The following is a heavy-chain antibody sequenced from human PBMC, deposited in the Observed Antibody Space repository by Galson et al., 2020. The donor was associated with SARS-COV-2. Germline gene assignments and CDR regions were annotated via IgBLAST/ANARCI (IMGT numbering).Heavy chain of an antibody. D-gene: IGHD3-10*01. CDR2: ISSSGSTI. CDR1: GFTFSDYY. V-gene: IGHV3-11*01. CDR3: ARGGGSGSIYYYGMDV. Sequence: KIGESLKISCAASGFTFSDYYMSWIRQAPGKGLEWVSYISSSGSTIYYADSVKGRFTISRDNAKNSLYLQMNSLRAEDTAVYYCARGGGSGSIYYYGMDVWGQGTTVTVS. J-gene: IGHJ6*02.